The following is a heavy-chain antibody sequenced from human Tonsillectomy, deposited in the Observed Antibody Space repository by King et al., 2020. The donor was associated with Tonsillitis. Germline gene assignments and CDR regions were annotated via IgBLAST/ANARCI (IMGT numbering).Heavy chain of an antibody. J-gene: IGHJ4*02. Sequence: VQLVESGGGLVKPGGSLRLSCTASGFTFSDYYMSWIRQAPGKGLEWVSYISNTGSYTNYADSVKGRFTISRDNAKNSLYLQMNSLRAEDTAVYYCAFQWLRKSPGPVFDYWGQGTLVTVSS. D-gene: IGHD6-19*01. V-gene: IGHV3-11*06. CDR1: GFTFSDYY. CDR3: AFQWLRKSPGPVFDY. CDR2: ISNTGSYT.